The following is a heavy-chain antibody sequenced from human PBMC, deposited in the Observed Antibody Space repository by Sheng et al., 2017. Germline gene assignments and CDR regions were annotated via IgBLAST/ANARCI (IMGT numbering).Heavy chain of an antibody. CDR1: GGTFSSYA. D-gene: IGHD3-22*01. Sequence: QVQLVQSGAEVKKPGSSVKVSCKASGGTFSSYAISWVRQAPGQGLEWMGGIIPIFGTANYAQKFQGRVTITTDESTSTAYMELSSLRSEDTAVYYCARDPTYYYDSSGYRAVGSFDYWGQGTLVTVSS. CDR3: ARDPTYYYDSSGYRAVGSFDY. V-gene: IGHV1-69*05. CDR2: IIPIFGTA. J-gene: IGHJ4*02.